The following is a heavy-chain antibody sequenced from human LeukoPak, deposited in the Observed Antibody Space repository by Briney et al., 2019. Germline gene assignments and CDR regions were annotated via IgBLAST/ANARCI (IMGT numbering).Heavy chain of an antibody. CDR3: AAPLLVAATDAFDI. CDR2: IYHSGST. Sequence: SETLSLTCTVSGYSISSGYYWGWIRQPPGKGLEWTGSIYHSGSTYYNPSLKSRVTISVDTSKNQFSLKLSSVTAADTAVYYCAAPLLVAATDAFDIWGQGTMVTVSS. CDR1: GYSISSGYY. J-gene: IGHJ3*02. V-gene: IGHV4-38-2*02. D-gene: IGHD2-2*01.